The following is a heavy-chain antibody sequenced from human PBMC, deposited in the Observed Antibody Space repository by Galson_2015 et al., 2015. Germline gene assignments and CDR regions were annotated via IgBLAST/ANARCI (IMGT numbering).Heavy chain of an antibody. CDR3: ARMLYYYGSGSYDAFDI. CDR1: GFSLSTSGMC. Sequence: PALVKPTQTLTLTCTFSGFSLSTSGMCVSWIRQPPGKALEWLALIDWDDDKYYSTSLKTRLTISKDTSKNQVVLTMTNMDPVDTATYYCARMLYYYGSGSYDAFDIWGQGTMVTVSS. J-gene: IGHJ3*02. V-gene: IGHV2-70*01. D-gene: IGHD3-10*01. CDR2: IDWDDDK.